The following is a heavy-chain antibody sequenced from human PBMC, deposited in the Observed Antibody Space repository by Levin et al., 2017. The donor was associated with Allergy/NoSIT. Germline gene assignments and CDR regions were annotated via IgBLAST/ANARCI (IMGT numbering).Heavy chain of an antibody. J-gene: IGHJ5*02. CDR3: SRHSRGSGYDYAFDP. V-gene: IGHV3-73*01. D-gene: IGHD5-12*01. Sequence: HAGGSLRLSCEASGFTFSGSAIHWVRQASGKGLEWVGRIRSKGNSYATSYAASVKGRFTISRDDSKNTAFLQMNNLKTDDTAVYYCSRHSRGSGYDYAFDPWGQGTLVTVSS. CDR2: IRSKGNSYAT. CDR1: GFTFSGSA.